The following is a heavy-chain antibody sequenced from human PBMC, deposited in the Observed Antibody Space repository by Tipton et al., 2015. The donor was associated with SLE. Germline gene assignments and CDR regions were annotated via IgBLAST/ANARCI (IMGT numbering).Heavy chain of an antibody. CDR3: ARDQIRYYGSGSDDAFDI. CDR2: IYYSGST. V-gene: IGHV4-59*01. Sequence: TLSLTCTVSGGSISSYYWSWIRQPPGKGLEWIGYIYYSGSTNYNPSLKSRVTISVDTSKNQFSLKLSSVTAADTAVYYCARDQIRYYGSGSDDAFDIWGQGTMVTVSS. D-gene: IGHD3-10*01. CDR1: GGSISSYY. J-gene: IGHJ3*02.